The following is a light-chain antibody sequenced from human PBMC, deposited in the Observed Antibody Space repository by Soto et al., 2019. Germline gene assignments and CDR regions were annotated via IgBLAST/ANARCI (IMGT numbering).Light chain of an antibody. J-gene: IGLJ2*01. Sequence: QSVLTQPASVSGSPGQSITISCTGTSSDVGGYNYVSWYQQHPGKAPKLMIYDVSNRPSGVSNRFSGSKSGNTASLTISGLQAEDEADYYCSSYTSSSTPVVFGGGTQLT. CDR3: SSYTSSSTPVV. CDR1: SSDVGGYNY. CDR2: DVS. V-gene: IGLV2-14*01.